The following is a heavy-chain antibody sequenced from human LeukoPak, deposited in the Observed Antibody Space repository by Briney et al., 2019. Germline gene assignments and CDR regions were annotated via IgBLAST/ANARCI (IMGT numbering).Heavy chain of an antibody. V-gene: IGHV3-30*02. J-gene: IGHJ4*02. D-gene: IGHD3-16*01. CDR2: IRYDGSNK. Sequence: GGSLRLSCAASGFSFSSYGMHWVRQAPGKGLEWVAFIRYDGSNKYYADSVKGRFTISRDNSKNTLYLQMNGLRAEDTAVYYCAKDPLMGEPLPDYWGQGTLVTVSS. CDR3: AKDPLMGEPLPDY. CDR1: GFSFSSYG.